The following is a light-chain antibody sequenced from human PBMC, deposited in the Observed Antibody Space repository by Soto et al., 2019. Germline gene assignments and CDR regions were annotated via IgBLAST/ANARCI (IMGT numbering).Light chain of an antibody. CDR2: GAS. CDR3: QLSRNTPRT. Sequence: DIPMTRPQWPLLASLGDRVTFTCREALNLGKYVNWFQQKPGEAPKLLVYGASNTRSAVPSRFSASGSGTDFTLTINSLQLDDSGTYYCQLSRNTPRTFGHGTRVEIK. CDR1: LNLGKY. J-gene: IGKJ1*01. V-gene: IGKV1-39*01.